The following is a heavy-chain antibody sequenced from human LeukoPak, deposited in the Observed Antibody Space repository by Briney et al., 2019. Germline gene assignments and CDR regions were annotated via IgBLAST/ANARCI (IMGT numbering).Heavy chain of an antibody. CDR1: GGSFSGYY. V-gene: IGHV4-34*01. Sequence: SETLSLTCAVYGGSFSGYYWSWIRQPPGKGLEWIGEINHSGSTNYNPSLKSRVTISVDTSKNQFSLKLSSVTAADMAVYYCARDNASSGWYGYYYMDVWGKGTTVTVSS. D-gene: IGHD6-19*01. CDR2: INHSGST. CDR3: ARDNASSGWYGYYYMDV. J-gene: IGHJ6*03.